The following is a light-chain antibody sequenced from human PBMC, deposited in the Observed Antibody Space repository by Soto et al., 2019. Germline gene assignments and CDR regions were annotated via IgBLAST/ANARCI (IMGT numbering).Light chain of an antibody. CDR3: QTWSTGIRV. J-gene: IGLJ3*02. CDR2: LNSDGSH. Sequence: QSVLTQSPSASASLGASVKLTCTLSSRHSNYAIAWHQQQPEKGPRYLMRLNSDGSHNKGDGIPDRFSGSSSGAERYLTISSLQSEDEADYYCQTWSTGIRVFGGGTKLTVL. V-gene: IGLV4-69*01. CDR1: SRHSNYA.